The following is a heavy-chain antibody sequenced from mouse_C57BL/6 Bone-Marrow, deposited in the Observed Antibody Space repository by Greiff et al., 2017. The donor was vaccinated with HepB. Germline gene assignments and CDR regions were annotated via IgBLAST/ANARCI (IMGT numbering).Heavy chain of an antibody. CDR2: ISYSGST. CDR1: GYSITSGYD. J-gene: IGHJ2*01. CDR3: ARARWLRPRFDY. Sequence: EVKLLESGPGMVKPSQSLSLTCTVSGYSITSGYDWHWIRHFPGNKLEWMGYISYSGSTNYNPSLKSRISITHDTSKNHFFLKLNSVTTEDTATYDCARARWLRPRFDYWGQGTTLTVSS. D-gene: IGHD2-2*01. V-gene: IGHV3-1*01.